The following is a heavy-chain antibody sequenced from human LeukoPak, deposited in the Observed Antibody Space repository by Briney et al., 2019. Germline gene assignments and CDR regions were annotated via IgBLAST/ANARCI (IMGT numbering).Heavy chain of an antibody. J-gene: IGHJ5*02. D-gene: IGHD1-26*01. Sequence: PGGSLRLSCAASGFTFSSYSMNWVRQAPGKGLEWVSYISSNSSTIYYADSVKGRFTISRDNAKNSLYLQMNSLRAEDTAVYYCARVHFPEWELLEDWFDPWGQGTLVTVSS. CDR1: GFTFSSYS. V-gene: IGHV3-48*01. CDR2: ISSNSSTI. CDR3: ARVHFPEWELLEDWFDP.